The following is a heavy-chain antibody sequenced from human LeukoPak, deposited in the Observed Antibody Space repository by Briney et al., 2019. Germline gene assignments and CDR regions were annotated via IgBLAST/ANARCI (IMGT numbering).Heavy chain of an antibody. CDR3: ARATEGYSTSDVYMDV. CDR2: INHSGST. CDR1: GGSFSGYH. D-gene: IGHD6-6*01. Sequence: PSETLSLTCAVYGGSFSGYHWSWIRQPPGKGLEWIGEINHSGSTKYSSSLKSRVTISVDTPKKQFSLKLSSVTAADTAVYYCARATEGYSTSDVYMDVWGKGTTVTVSS. J-gene: IGHJ6*03. V-gene: IGHV4-34*01.